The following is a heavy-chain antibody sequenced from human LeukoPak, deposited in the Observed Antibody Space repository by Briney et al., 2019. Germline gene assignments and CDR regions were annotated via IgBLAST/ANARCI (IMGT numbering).Heavy chain of an antibody. V-gene: IGHV3-30*18. Sequence: GGSLRLSCVASGFTFSNYAMHWVRQAPGKGLEWAAVVSRDAKERYYGDPVKGRFTVSRDNSKSTLFLQMNNIRAEDTATHYCAKGVFGSRSTSFADFWGQGALVTVSS. CDR1: GFTFSNYA. J-gene: IGHJ4*02. D-gene: IGHD3-10*01. CDR2: VSRDAKER. CDR3: AKGVFGSRSTSFADF.